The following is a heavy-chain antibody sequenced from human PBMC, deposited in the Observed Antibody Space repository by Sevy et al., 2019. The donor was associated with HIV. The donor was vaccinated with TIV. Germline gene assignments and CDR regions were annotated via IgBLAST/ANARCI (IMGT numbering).Heavy chain of an antibody. J-gene: IGHJ6*02. CDR2: ISSSSSTI. CDR1: GFTFSSYS. Sequence: GGSLRLSCAASGFTFSSYSMNWVRQAPGKGLEWVSYISSSSSTIYYADSVKGRFTISRDNAKNSLYLQMNSLRDEDTAVYYCARDGFPMGDFWCGYPQYYYGMDVWGQGTTVTVSS. V-gene: IGHV3-48*02. CDR3: ARDGFPMGDFWCGYPQYYYGMDV. D-gene: IGHD3-3*01.